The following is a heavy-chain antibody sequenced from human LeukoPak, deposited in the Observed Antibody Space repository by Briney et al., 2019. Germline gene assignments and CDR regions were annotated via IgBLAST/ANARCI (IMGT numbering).Heavy chain of an antibody. CDR2: IYYSGST. CDR1: GGSISSYY. D-gene: IGHD1-26*01. J-gene: IGHJ3*02. Sequence: SETLSLTCTVSGGSISSYYWSWIRQPPGKGLEWIGYIYYSGSTNYKPSLKSRVTISVDTSKNQFSLTLTSVTAADTALYYCARAGRWEGRPHAFDIWGQGTMVTVSS. V-gene: IGHV4-59*01. CDR3: ARAGRWEGRPHAFDI.